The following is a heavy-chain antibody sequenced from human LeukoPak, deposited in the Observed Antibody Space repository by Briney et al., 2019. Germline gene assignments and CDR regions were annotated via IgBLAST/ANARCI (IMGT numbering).Heavy chain of an antibody. D-gene: IGHD3-22*01. Sequence: PSETLSLTCTVSGGSISSYYWSWIRQPPGEGLEWIGYIYYSGSTNYSPSLKSRVTISVDTSKNQFSLKLSSVTAADTAVYYCARGAQDSSGYPSDAFDTWGQGTMVTVSS. CDR1: GGSISSYY. J-gene: IGHJ3*02. CDR3: ARGAQDSSGYPSDAFDT. CDR2: IYYSGST. V-gene: IGHV4-59*08.